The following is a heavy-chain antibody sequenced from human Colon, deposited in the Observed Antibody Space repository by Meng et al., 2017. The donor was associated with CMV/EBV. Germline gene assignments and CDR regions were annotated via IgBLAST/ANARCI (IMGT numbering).Heavy chain of an antibody. Sequence: GGSLRLSCAASGFSLNTYSMNWIRQAPGKGLEWVASISISSSYTYYADSVKGRFTISRDNAKNSSYLQMTSLRAEDTAVYYCARGGARSYFFDNWGQGTLVTVS. J-gene: IGHJ4*02. CDR3: ARGGARSYFFDN. CDR2: ISISSSYT. CDR1: GFSLNTYS. D-gene: IGHD3-10*01. V-gene: IGHV3-21*01.